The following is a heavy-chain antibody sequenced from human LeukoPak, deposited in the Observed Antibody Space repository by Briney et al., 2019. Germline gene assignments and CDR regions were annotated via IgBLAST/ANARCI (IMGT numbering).Heavy chain of an antibody. V-gene: IGHV1-69*13. D-gene: IGHD7-27*01. Sequence: ASVKVSCKASGGTFSDNAISWVRQAPGQRLEWMGGILPVSRVGNYAQKFQGRVTITADESTNTTYMEVTSLTSDDTAVYYCARGPHWDPHFDYWGQGTLVTVSS. J-gene: IGHJ4*02. CDR3: ARGPHWDPHFDY. CDR2: ILPVSRVG. CDR1: GGTFSDNA.